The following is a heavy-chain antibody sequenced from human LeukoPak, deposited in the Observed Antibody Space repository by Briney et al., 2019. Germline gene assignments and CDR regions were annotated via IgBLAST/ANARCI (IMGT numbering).Heavy chain of an antibody. J-gene: IGHJ3*02. CDR3: ARVGPDSSGYYPYAFDI. CDR2: IYHSGST. V-gene: IGHV4-30-2*01. D-gene: IGHD3-22*01. CDR1: GGSISSGGYS. Sequence: PSETLSLTCAVSGGSISSGGYSWSWIRQPPGKGLEWIGYIYHSGSTYYNPSLKSRVTISVDRSKNQFSLKLSSVTAADTAVYYCARVGPDSSGYYPYAFDIWGQGTMVTVSS.